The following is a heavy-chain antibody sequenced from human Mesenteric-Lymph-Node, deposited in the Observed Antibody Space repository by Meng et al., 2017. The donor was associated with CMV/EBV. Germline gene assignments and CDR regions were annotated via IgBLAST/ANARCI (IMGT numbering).Heavy chain of an antibody. CDR3: ARGPAGYCSSTSCYNRGWFDP. CDR2: MNPNSGNT. V-gene: IGHV1-8*01. J-gene: IGHJ5*02. D-gene: IGHD2-2*02. Sequence: SYDINWVRQATGQGIEWMGWMNPNSGNTGYVQKFRGRVTTTRNTSISTAYMELSSLRSEDTAVYYCARGPAGYCSSTSCYNRGWFDPWGQGTLVTGLL. CDR1: SYD.